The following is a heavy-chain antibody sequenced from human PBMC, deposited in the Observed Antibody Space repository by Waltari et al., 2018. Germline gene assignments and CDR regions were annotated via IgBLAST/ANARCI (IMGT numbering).Heavy chain of an antibody. CDR1: GFSLSTSGVG. CDR3: AHSTMIWGKVKGFDY. CDR2: VYWNDDK. Sequence: QITLKESGPTLVKPTQTLTLTCTFSGFSLSTSGVGVGWIRQPPGKALEWLALVYWNDDKRYSPSLKSRVTITKDTSKNQVVLTMTNMDPLDTATYYCAHSTMIWGKVKGFDYWGQGTLVTVSS. V-gene: IGHV2-5*01. D-gene: IGHD3-22*01. J-gene: IGHJ4*02.